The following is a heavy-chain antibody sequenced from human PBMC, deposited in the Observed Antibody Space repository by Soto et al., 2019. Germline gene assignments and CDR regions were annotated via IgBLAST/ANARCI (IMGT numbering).Heavy chain of an antibody. CDR1: GFTFSSYA. J-gene: IGHJ4*02. CDR3: AKIHRGSSIVVVPAAMYSSGWYYFDY. CDR2: ISGSGGST. V-gene: IGHV3-23*01. D-gene: IGHD2-2*01. Sequence: GGSLRLSCAASGFTFSSYAMSWVRQAPGKGLEWVSAISGSGGSTYYADSVKGRFTIARDNSKNTLYLQMNRLRAEDTAVYYCAKIHRGSSIVVVPAAMYSSGWYYFDYWGQGTLVTVPQ.